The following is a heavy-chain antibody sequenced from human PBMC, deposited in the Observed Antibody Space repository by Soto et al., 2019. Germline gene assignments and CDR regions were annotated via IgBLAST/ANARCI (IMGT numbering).Heavy chain of an antibody. J-gene: IGHJ5*02. CDR3: ARLGGMAARERGTWFDP. V-gene: IGHV5-51*01. CDR2: VYPGDSDT. D-gene: IGHD6-6*01. CDR1: GYSFTISW. Sequence: GESLKISCKDSGYSFTISWIAWVRQMPGKGLEWMGIVYPGDSDTRYNPSFQGQVTISADTSISTAYLQWNSLKASDTAIYYCARLGGMAARERGTWFDPWGQGTLVTVSS.